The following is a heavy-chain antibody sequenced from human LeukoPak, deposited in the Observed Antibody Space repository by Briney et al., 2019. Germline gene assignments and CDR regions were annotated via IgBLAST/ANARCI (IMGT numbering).Heavy chain of an antibody. V-gene: IGHV1-69*04. CDR2: IIPIVGIA. D-gene: IGHD5-24*01. Sequence: ASVKVSCKASVGTFSSYPISWVRQAPGQGLKWMGTIIPIVGIANYAQKFQGRVTITADKSTSTAYMELSSLRSEDTAVYYCARDGEMATIYFDYWGQGTLVTVSS. J-gene: IGHJ4*02. CDR1: VGTFSSYP. CDR3: ARDGEMATIYFDY.